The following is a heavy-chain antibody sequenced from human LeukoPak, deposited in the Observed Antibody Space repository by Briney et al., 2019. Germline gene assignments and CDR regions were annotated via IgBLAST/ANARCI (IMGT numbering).Heavy chain of an antibody. Sequence: GGSLRLSCAASGFTFDDYGMSWVRQAPGKGLEWVSGINWNGGSTGYADSVKGRFTISRDNSKNTLYLQMNSLRAEDTAVYYCAKDMNIVATILDYWGQGTLVTVSS. D-gene: IGHD5-12*01. CDR1: GFTFDDYG. CDR2: INWNGGST. J-gene: IGHJ4*02. V-gene: IGHV3-20*04. CDR3: AKDMNIVATILDY.